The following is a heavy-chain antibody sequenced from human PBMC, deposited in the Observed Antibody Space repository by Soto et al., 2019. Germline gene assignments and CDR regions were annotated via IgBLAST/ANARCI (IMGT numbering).Heavy chain of an antibody. CDR3: ARGKEGKYDAFDI. J-gene: IGHJ3*02. V-gene: IGHV4-59*01. CDR2: IYYTGST. CDR1: GGSISTYY. Sequence: QVQLQESGPGLVKPSETLSLTCTVSGGSISTYYWSWIRQPPGKGLEWIWYIYYTGSTNYNPSLKSRVTISVDTSKNQFSLKLRSVTAADTAVYYCARGKEGKYDAFDIWGQGTMVTVSS.